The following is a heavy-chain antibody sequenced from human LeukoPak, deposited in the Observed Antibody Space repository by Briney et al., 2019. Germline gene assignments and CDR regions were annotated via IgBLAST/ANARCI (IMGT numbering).Heavy chain of an antibody. CDR3: ARGLFPVGVVITTPIDY. D-gene: IGHD3-3*01. J-gene: IGHJ4*02. V-gene: IGHV1-2*02. CDR1: GYTFTGYY. CDR2: INPNSGGT. Sequence: ASVKVSCKASGYTFTGYYMHWVRQAPGQGLEWMGWINPNSGGTNYAQKFQGRVTMSRDTSISTAYMELSRLRSDDTAVYYCARGLFPVGVVITTPIDYWGQGTPVTVSS.